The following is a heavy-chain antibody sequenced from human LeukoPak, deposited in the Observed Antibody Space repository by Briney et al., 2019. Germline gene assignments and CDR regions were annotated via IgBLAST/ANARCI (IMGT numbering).Heavy chain of an antibody. J-gene: IGHJ6*03. Sequence: GGSLRLSCAASGFTFSSYWMSWVRQAPGKGLEWVANIKQDGSEKYYVDSVKGRFTISRDNAKNSLYLQMNSLRAEDTAVYYCGYCSSTSCSRRGHYYYYMDVWGKGTTATVSS. CDR1: GFTFSSYW. D-gene: IGHD2-2*01. CDR3: GYCSSTSCSRRGHYYYYMDV. CDR2: IKQDGSEK. V-gene: IGHV3-7*01.